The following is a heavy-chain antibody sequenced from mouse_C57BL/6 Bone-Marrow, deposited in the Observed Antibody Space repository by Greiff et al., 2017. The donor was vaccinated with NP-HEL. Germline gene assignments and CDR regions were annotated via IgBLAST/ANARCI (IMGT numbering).Heavy chain of an antibody. V-gene: IGHV1-59*01. Sequence: QVQLQQPGAELVRPGTSVKLSCKASGYTFTSYWMHWVKQRPGQGLEWIGVIDPSDSYTNYNQKFKGKATLTVDTSSSTAYMQLSSLTSEDSAVYYCAGGVTPAMDYWGQGTSVTVSS. CDR3: AGGVTPAMDY. J-gene: IGHJ4*01. D-gene: IGHD2-3*01. CDR2: IDPSDSYT. CDR1: GYTFTSYW.